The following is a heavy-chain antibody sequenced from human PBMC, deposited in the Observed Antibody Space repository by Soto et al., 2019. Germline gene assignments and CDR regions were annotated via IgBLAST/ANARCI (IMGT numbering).Heavy chain of an antibody. CDR2: INSDGSSI. D-gene: IGHD3-10*01. CDR1: GFTFSSYW. V-gene: IGHV3-74*01. CDR3: AKWSRFGEWL. Sequence: GGSLRLSCAASGFTFSSYWMHWVRQAPGKGLVWVSHINSDGSSISYADSVKGRFTTSRDNAKNALYLQMNSLRADDTAVYYCAKWSRFGEWLWGQGTLVTVSS. J-gene: IGHJ4*02.